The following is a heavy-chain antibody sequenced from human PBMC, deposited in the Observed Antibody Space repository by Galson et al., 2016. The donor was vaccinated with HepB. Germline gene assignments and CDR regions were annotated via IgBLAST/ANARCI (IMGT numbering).Heavy chain of an antibody. CDR1: GGSISSADHY. Sequence: SETLSLTCTVSGGSISSADHYWSWIRQSPGNGLEWIGYIYYSGSTNYNPPLKSRVTISVDTSKNQFSLKLTSVTTADTAVYYCARTPSRGGMDVWGQGTTVTVSS. V-gene: IGHV4-61*08. CDR2: IYYSGST. J-gene: IGHJ6*02. CDR3: ARTPSRGGMDV. D-gene: IGHD3-10*01.